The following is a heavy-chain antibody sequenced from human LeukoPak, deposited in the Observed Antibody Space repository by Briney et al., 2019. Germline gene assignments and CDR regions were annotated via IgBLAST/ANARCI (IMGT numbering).Heavy chain of an antibody. J-gene: IGHJ1*01. CDR1: GFTFSSYA. V-gene: IGHV3-23*01. CDR3: AKHKPIVVVPAATHNXX. CDR2: ISGSGGST. Sequence: TGGSLRLSCAASGFTFSSYAMSWVRQAPGKGLEWVSAISGSGGSTYYADSVKGRFTISRDNSKNTLYLQMNSLRAEDTAVYYCAKHKPIVVVPAATHNXXWGQXXLVT. D-gene: IGHD2-2*01.